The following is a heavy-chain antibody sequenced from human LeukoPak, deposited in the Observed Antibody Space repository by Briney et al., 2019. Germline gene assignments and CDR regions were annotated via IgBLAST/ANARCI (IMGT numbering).Heavy chain of an antibody. D-gene: IGHD6-19*01. J-gene: IGHJ6*02. V-gene: IGHV4-34*01. CDR2: INHRGST. CDR1: GGSSSGYY. Sequence: SETLSLTCAVYGGSSSGYYWSWIRQPPGKGLEWIGEINHRGSTNYNPSLKSRVTISVDTSKNQFSLKLSSVTAADTAVYYCARGRDSSGWNPGYGMDVWGQGTTVTVSS. CDR3: ARGRDSSGWNPGYGMDV.